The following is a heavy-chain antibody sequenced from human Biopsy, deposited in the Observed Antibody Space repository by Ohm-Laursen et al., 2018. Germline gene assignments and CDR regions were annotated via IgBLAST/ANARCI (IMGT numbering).Heavy chain of an antibody. Sequence: GASVKVSCNASGYTFTTYAISWVRQAPGQGLEWMGWISTYNGNTNYAQKVQGRVTMTTDTSTSTAYMELSSLRSEDTAVYYCAADKNAGEPYFDYWGQGTLVTVSS. CDR3: AADKNAGEPYFDY. D-gene: IGHD3-16*01. CDR2: ISTYNGNT. J-gene: IGHJ4*02. CDR1: GYTFTTYA. V-gene: IGHV1-18*01.